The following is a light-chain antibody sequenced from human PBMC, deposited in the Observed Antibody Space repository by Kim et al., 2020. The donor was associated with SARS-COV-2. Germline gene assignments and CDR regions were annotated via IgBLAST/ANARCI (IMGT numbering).Light chain of an antibody. CDR1: KLGDKY. CDR2: QDS. J-gene: IGLJ2*01. CDR3: QAWDSSTAV. Sequence: SYELTQPPSVSVSPGQTASITCSGDKLGDKYACWYQQKPGQSPVLVINQDSKRPSGILERFSGSNSGNTATMSISGTQAMDEADYHCQAWDSSTAVFGGGTQLTVL. V-gene: IGLV3-1*01.